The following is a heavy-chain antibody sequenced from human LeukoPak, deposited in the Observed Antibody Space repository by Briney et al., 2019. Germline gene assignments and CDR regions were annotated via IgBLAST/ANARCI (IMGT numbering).Heavy chain of an antibody. CDR2: IYHSGST. V-gene: IGHV4-4*02. D-gene: IGHD3-10*01. Sequence: SETLSLTCAVSGGSISSSNWWSWVRQPPGKGLEWIGEIYHSGSTNYNPSLKSRVTISVDKSKNQFSLKLSSVTAADTDVYYCARMVWFGELLRGFDPWGQGTLVTVSS. CDR1: GGSISSSNW. J-gene: IGHJ5*02. CDR3: ARMVWFGELLRGFDP.